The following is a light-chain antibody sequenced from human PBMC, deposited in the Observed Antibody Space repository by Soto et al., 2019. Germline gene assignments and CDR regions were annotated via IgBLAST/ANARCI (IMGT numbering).Light chain of an antibody. CDR2: GAS. CDR1: QSVTSN. J-gene: IGKJ1*01. V-gene: IGKV3-15*01. CDR3: QQYNNWPRT. Sequence: EIMMTQSPATLSVSPGERATLCCRASQSVTSNLAWFQQKRGQAPRLLIYGASTRATGISARFSGSGSGTEFTLTISSLQSEDFAVYYCQQYNNWPRTFGQGTKVVIK.